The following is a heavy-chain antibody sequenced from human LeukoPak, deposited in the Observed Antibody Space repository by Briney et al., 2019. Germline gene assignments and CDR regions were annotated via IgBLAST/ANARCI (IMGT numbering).Heavy chain of an antibody. D-gene: IGHD3-16*01. J-gene: IGHJ5*02. CDR3: ARCPSVPFGWFDP. CDR1: GDSVSSVY. CDR2: IYYNGYT. V-gene: IGHV4-59*02. Sequence: SETLSLTCNVSGDSVSSVYWSWIRQPPGKGLEWIGYIYYNGYTDYNPSLKSRVTISVDTSKNQFSLKLSSVTAADTAVYYCARCPSVPFGWFDPWGQGTLVTVSS.